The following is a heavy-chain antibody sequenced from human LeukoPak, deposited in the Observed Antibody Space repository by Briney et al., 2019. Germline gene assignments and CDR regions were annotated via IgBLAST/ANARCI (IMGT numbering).Heavy chain of an antibody. CDR2: IISIFGTA. V-gene: IGHV1-69*05. CDR3: ARDSRVSGSGYYNY. J-gene: IGHJ4*02. Sequence: ASVKVSCKASGGTFSSYAISWVRQAPGQGLEWMGGIISIFGTANYAQKFQGRVTITTDESTSTAYMELSSLRSEDTAVYYCARDSRVSGSGYYNYWGQGTLVTVSS. D-gene: IGHD3-22*01. CDR1: GGTFSSYA.